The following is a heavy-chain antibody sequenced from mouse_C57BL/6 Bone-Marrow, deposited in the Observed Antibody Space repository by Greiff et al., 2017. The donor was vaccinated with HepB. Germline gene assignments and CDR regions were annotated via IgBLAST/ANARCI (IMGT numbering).Heavy chain of an antibody. D-gene: IGHD2-13*01. CDR3: ARFGLT. V-gene: IGHV1-26*01. J-gene: IGHJ2*01. Sequence: EVQLQQSGPELVKPGASVKISCKASGYTFTDYYMNWVKQSHGKSLEWIGDINPNNGGTSYNQKFKGKATLTVDKSSSTTYMELRSLTSEDSAVYYCARFGLTWGQGTTLTVSS. CDR1: GYTFTDYY. CDR2: INPNNGGT.